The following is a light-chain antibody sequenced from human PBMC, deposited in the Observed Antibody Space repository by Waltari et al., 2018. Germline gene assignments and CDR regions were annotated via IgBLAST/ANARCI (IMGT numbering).Light chain of an antibody. CDR3: QQYYSTPLT. CDR2: WAS. J-gene: IGKJ4*01. CDR1: QSVLYSSNNKNY. Sequence: DIVMTQSPDSLAVSLGERATINCKSSQSVLYSSNNKNYLAWYQQKPGKPPKLLIYWASTRESGVPDGFSGSGSGTDFTLTISSLQAEDVAVYYCQQYYSTPLTFGGGTKVEIK. V-gene: IGKV4-1*01.